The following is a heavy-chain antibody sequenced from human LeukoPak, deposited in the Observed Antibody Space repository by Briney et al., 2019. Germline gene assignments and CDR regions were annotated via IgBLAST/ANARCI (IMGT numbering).Heavy chain of an antibody. CDR2: ISYDGSNK. D-gene: IGHD3-10*01. J-gene: IGHJ6*03. CDR1: GFTFSGYG. CDR3: ASLFGSGRTKEMKNYYYYLDV. Sequence: GGSLRLSCAASGFTFSGYGIHWVRQAPGKGLEWVAVISYDGSNKYYADSVKGRFTISRDNSKNTLYLQMNSLRAEDTAVYYCASLFGSGRTKEMKNYYYYLDVWGKGTTVTVSS. V-gene: IGHV3-30*03.